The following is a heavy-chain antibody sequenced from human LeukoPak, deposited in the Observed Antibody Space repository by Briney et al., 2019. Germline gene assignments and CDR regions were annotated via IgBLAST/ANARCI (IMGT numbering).Heavy chain of an antibody. CDR3: ARRLARPGYFDY. Sequence: SETLSLTCTLSGGSISSSSYYWGWIRRPPGKGLEWIGSIYYSGRTYYNPSLKSRVTISVDTSKNQFSLKLSSVTAADTAVYYCARRLARPGYFDYWGQGTLVTVSS. J-gene: IGHJ4*02. D-gene: IGHD3-9*01. CDR1: GGSISSSSYY. V-gene: IGHV4-39*01. CDR2: IYYSGRT.